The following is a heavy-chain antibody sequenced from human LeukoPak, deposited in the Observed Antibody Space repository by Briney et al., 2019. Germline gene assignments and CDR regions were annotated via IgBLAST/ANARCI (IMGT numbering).Heavy chain of an antibody. J-gene: IGHJ4*02. CDR1: GFTFSSYS. D-gene: IGHD1-20*01. CDR3: ARDGGVAYSTGNNWNDGRFDY. CDR2: ISSSSSYI. V-gene: IGHV3-21*01. Sequence: PGGSLRLSCAASGFTFSSYSMNWVRQAPGRGLEWVSSISSSSSYIYYADSVKGRFTISRDNAKNSLYLQMNSLRAEDTAVYYCARDGGVAYSTGNNWNDGRFDYWGQGTLVTVSS.